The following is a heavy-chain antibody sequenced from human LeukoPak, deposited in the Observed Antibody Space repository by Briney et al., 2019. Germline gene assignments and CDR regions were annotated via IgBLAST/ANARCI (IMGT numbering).Heavy chain of an antibody. CDR1: GGSISSYY. V-gene: IGHV4-59*01. Sequence: PSQTLSLTCTVSGGSISSYYWSWIRQPPGKGLEWIGYVYNSGSTNYNPSLKSRVTISVDTSKNQFYLKLSSVTAADTAVYYCARFARGWFDPWGQGTLVTVSS. CDR2: VYNSGST. J-gene: IGHJ5*02. CDR3: ARFARGWFDP.